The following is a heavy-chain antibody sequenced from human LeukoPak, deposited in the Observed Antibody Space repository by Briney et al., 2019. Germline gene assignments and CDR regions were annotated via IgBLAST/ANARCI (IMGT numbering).Heavy chain of an antibody. CDR1: GFTFNNYA. J-gene: IGHJ4*02. V-gene: IGHV3-23*01. CDR2: ISGGGVST. D-gene: IGHD2-15*01. CDR3: ANVGSSPVW. Sequence: TGGPLRLSCAASGFTFNNYAMSWVRQAPGKGLEWVSAISGGGVSTYYADSVKGRFSVSRDNSKNTLYLQMNSLRAEDTAVYYCANVGSSPVWWGQGTLVTVSS.